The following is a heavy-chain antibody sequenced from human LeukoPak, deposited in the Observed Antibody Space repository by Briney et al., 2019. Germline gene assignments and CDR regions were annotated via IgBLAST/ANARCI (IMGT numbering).Heavy chain of an antibody. CDR3: AGDSSGYPADY. Sequence: GGSLRLSCAASGFTFSSYGMHWVRQAPGKGLEWVAVISYDGIKKYYADSVKGRFTISRDNSKNTLYLQMNSLRAEDTAVYYCAGDSSGYPADYWGQGTLVTVSS. D-gene: IGHD3-22*01. CDR2: ISYDGIKK. CDR1: GFTFSSYG. V-gene: IGHV3-30*03. J-gene: IGHJ4*02.